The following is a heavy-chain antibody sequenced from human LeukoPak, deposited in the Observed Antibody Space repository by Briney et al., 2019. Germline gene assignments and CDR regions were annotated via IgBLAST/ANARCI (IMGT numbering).Heavy chain of an antibody. V-gene: IGHV3-74*01. CDR2: VNTDGRST. Sequence: GGSLRLSCAASGFTFSSYWMHWVRQAPGKGLVWVSRVNTDGRSTSYADSVKGRFTSSRDNAKNTLYLQMDSLRAEDTAVYYCAREDPIMGATIDYWGQGALVTVSS. D-gene: IGHD1-26*01. J-gene: IGHJ4*02. CDR3: AREDPIMGATIDY. CDR1: GFTFSSYW.